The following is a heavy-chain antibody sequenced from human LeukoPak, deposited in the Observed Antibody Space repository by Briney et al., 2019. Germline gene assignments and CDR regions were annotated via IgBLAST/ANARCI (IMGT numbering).Heavy chain of an antibody. CDR1: GFTFSSYA. Sequence: PGRSLRLSCAASGFTFSSYAMHWVRQAPGKGLEWVAVISYDGSNKYYADSVKGRFTISRDDAKNSLYLQMNSLRAEDTALYYCARTGGFSKYYFDYWGQGTLVTVSS. V-gene: IGHV3-30-3*01. J-gene: IGHJ4*02. CDR3: ARTGGFSKYYFDY. D-gene: IGHD3-16*01. CDR2: ISYDGSNK.